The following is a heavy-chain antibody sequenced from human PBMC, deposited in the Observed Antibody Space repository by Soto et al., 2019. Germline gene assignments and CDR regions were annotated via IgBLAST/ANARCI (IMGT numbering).Heavy chain of an antibody. V-gene: IGHV1-69*06. Sequence: ASVKVSCKASGGTFSSYAISWVRQAPGQGLEWMGGIIPIFGTANYAQKFQGRVTITADKSTSTAYMELSSLRSEDTAVYYCAIFSLRYIAAPTGFDPWGQGTLVTVSS. CDR3: AIFSLRYIAAPTGFDP. CDR1: GGTFSSYA. D-gene: IGHD6-6*01. J-gene: IGHJ5*02. CDR2: IIPIFGTA.